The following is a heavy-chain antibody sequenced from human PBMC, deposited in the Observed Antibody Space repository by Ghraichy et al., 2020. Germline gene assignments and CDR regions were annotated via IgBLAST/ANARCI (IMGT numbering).Heavy chain of an antibody. D-gene: IGHD6-6*01. Sequence: SQTLSLTCAVYGGSFSGYFWSWIRQTPGKGLEWIGQISHSGSPKYNPSLKSRVTISVDTSKSQFSLKLSSVTAADTAVYYCATDEYLALSSWGHGTRVTVSS. CDR2: ISHSGSP. V-gene: IGHV4-34*01. CDR3: ATDEYLALSS. J-gene: IGHJ5*01. CDR1: GGSFSGYF.